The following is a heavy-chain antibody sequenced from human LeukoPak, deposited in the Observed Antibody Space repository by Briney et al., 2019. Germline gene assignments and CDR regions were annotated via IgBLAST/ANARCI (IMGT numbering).Heavy chain of an antibody. CDR2: IYYTGNS. V-gene: IGHV4-61*05. J-gene: IGHJ4*02. Sequence: SETLSLTCTVSGDSISSTSHYWGWIRQPPGKGLEWIGYIYYTGNSNYTPSLKSRVTLSVDTSKNQFSLKLSSVTAADTAVYFCARGEVRWNNYFDYWGQGTLVTVSS. CDR3: ARGEVRWNNYFDY. D-gene: IGHD1/OR15-1a*01. CDR1: GDSISSTSHY.